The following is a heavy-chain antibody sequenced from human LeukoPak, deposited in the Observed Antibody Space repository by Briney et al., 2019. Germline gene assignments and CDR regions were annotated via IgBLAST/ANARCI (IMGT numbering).Heavy chain of an antibody. CDR2: ISSSSSYI. CDR1: GFTFSSYS. CDR3: ARERPYYGDDNY. Sequence: GGSLRLSCAASGFTFSSYSMNWVRQAPGKGLEWVSSISSSSSYIYYADSVKGRFTISRDNAKNSLYLQLNSLRAEDTAVYYCARERPYYGDDNYWGQGTLVTVSS. J-gene: IGHJ4*02. D-gene: IGHD4-17*01. V-gene: IGHV3-21*01.